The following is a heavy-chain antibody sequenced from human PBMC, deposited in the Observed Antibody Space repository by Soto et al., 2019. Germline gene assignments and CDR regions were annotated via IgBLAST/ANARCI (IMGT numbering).Heavy chain of an antibody. CDR3: ARVLTGCWNWFDP. Sequence: EVKLVESGGGLVQPGESLRLSCAASGFTFSSYWMHWVRQAPGKGLVWVSRINSDGSRTNYADSVKGRFTVSRDNAKNTQYLQMNSLRAEATAVYYCARVLTGCWNWFDPWGQGTLVTVSS. J-gene: IGHJ5*02. CDR2: INSDGSRT. CDR1: GFTFSSYW. D-gene: IGHD2-15*01. V-gene: IGHV3-74*01.